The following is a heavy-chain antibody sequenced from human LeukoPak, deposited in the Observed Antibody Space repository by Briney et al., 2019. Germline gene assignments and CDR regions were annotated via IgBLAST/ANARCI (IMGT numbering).Heavy chain of an antibody. CDR2: IYYSGST. V-gene: IGHV4-39*01. Sequence: SETLSLTCTVSGGSISSSSYYWGWIRQPPGKGLEWIGSIYYSGSTYYNPSLKSRVTISVDTSKSQFSLKLSSVTAADTAVYYCARQDYGDAYAFDYWGQGTLVTVSS. CDR3: ARQDYGDAYAFDY. J-gene: IGHJ4*02. CDR1: GGSISSSSYY. D-gene: IGHD4-17*01.